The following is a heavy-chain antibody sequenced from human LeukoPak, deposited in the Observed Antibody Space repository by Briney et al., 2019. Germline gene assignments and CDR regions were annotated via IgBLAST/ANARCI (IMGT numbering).Heavy chain of an antibody. D-gene: IGHD2-15*01. CDR3: AREGGGTYYPHYYFDY. CDR1: GGSISSSSYY. CDR2: IYYSGST. J-gene: IGHJ4*02. Sequence: SETLSLTCTISGGSISSSSYYWGWVRQPPEKGLEWIGSIYYSGSTYYNPSLKSRVTMSVDTSKNQFSLRVSSVTAADTAVYYCAREGGGTYYPHYYFDYWGQGTLVTVSS. V-gene: IGHV4-39*07.